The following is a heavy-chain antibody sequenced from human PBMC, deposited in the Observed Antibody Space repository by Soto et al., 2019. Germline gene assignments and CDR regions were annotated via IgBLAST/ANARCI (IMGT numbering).Heavy chain of an antibody. V-gene: IGHV1-2*02. Sequence: ASVKLSCKASGYTYTGTDMHWLRPAPGQELEWMGWINPNSGGTNYAQKFQGRVTMTRDTSISTAYMELSRLRSDDTAVYYCAINQDSSGWDLPAYRAQRTLVTVSA. J-gene: IGHJ4*02. CDR1: GYTYTGTD. CDR2: INPNSGGT. CDR3: AINQDSSGWDLPAY. D-gene: IGHD6-19*01.